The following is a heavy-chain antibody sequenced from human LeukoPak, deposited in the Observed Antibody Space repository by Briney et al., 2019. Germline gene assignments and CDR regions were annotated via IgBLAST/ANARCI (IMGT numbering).Heavy chain of an antibody. V-gene: IGHV4-34*01. CDR1: GGSFSGYY. D-gene: IGHD3-22*01. Sequence: SETLSLTCAVYGGSFSGYYWTWIRQTPEKGLKWIGEMNPSGSTSYNPSLKSRVTISVDTSKTQFSLKLSSVTAADTAVYYCARGRQDVTMIVVVMTAVSYYLDVWGKGTTVTVS. CDR3: ARGRQDVTMIVVVMTAVSYYLDV. J-gene: IGHJ6*03. CDR2: MNPSGST.